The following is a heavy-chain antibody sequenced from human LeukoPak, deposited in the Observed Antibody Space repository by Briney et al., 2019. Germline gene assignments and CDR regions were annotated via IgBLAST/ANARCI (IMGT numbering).Heavy chain of an antibody. CDR2: IDYSGTT. D-gene: IGHD6-13*01. Sequence: PSETLSLTCTLSGGSIGGYYWSWIRQPPGKGLEWIGFIDYSGTTNYNPSLNSRVTISVDTSKNQFFLRLTSVTATDAAVYYCARHGGSWTFDSWGRGTLVTVSS. CDR1: GGSIGGYY. CDR3: ARHGGSWTFDS. V-gene: IGHV4-59*08. J-gene: IGHJ4*02.